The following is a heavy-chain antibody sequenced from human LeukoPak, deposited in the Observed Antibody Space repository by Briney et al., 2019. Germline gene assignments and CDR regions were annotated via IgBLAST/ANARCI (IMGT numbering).Heavy chain of an antibody. J-gene: IGHJ4*02. CDR1: GFTFSPYA. D-gene: IGHD1-26*01. Sequence: GGSLRLSCEASGFTFSPYAINWVRQAPGKGLQWVSYISGSGATIYYADSVKGRFTISRDNAKNSVYLQMNSLGVEDTAVYYCVRGGRGERPNYWGQGTLVTVSS. CDR3: VRGGRGERPNY. CDR2: ISGSGATI. V-gene: IGHV3-48*04.